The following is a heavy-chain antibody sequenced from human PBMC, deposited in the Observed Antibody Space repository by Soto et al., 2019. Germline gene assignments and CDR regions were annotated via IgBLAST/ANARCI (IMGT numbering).Heavy chain of an antibody. CDR3: ARDFTLSYGSVLAGMDV. D-gene: IGHD4-17*01. CDR1: GGSISSGGYY. V-gene: IGHV4-31*03. J-gene: IGHJ6*02. CDR2: IYYSGST. Sequence: SETLSLTCTVSGGSISSGGYYWSWIRQHPGKGLEWIGYIYYSGSTYYNPSLKSRVTISVDTSKNQFSLKLSSVTAADTAVYYCARDFTLSYGSVLAGMDVWGQGTTVTVSS.